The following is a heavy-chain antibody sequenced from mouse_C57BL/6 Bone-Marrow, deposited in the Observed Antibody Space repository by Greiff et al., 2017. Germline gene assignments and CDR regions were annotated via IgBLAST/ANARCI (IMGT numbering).Heavy chain of an antibody. V-gene: IGHV1-72*01. CDR3: AREEGYDGYFFYAMDY. CDR2: IDPNSGGT. J-gene: IGHJ4*01. CDR1: GYTFTSYW. Sequence: QVQLQQPGAELVKPGASVKLSCKASGYTFTSYWMHWVKQRPGRGLEWIGRIDPNSGGTKYNEKFKSKATLTVDKPSSTAYMQLNSLTSEDSAVYYCAREEGYDGYFFYAMDYWGQGTSVTVSS. D-gene: IGHD2-3*01.